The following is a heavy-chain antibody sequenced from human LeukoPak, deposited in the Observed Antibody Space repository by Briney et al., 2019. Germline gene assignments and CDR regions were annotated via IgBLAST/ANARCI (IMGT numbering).Heavy chain of an antibody. CDR2: IWYDGNNK. Sequence: PGGSLRLSCAASGFPFSTYAMHWVRQAPGKGLEWVAVIWYDGNNKYYPDSVKGRFTISRDNSKNTLYLQMNSLRAEDTAVYYCARTYYHDSGGPDWGQGTLVTVSS. CDR1: GFPFSTYA. D-gene: IGHD3-22*01. CDR3: ARTYYHDSGGPD. V-gene: IGHV3-33*08. J-gene: IGHJ4*02.